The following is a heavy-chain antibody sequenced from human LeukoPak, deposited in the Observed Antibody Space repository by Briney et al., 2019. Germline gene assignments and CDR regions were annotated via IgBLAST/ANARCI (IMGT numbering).Heavy chain of an antibody. CDR1: GGSFSGYY. Sequence: SETLSLTCAVYGGSFSGYYWSWIRHPPGKGLEWLGEMNHSGSTNYKPSLKSRLNISVDTTKNQFPLQLRSVTAAATAVYYCARGRLTYYDFLSGYELRPFYFDYWGQGTLVTVSS. V-gene: IGHV4-34*01. J-gene: IGHJ4*02. CDR3: ARGRLTYYDFLSGYELRPFYFDY. D-gene: IGHD3-3*01. CDR2: MNHSGST.